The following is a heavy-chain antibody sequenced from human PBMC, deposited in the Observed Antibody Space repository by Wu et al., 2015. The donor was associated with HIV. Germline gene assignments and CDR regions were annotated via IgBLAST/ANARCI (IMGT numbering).Heavy chain of an antibody. V-gene: IGHV1-46*01. Sequence: QVQLVQSRAEVKKPGASVKVSCTAFGYTFINNFLHWVRQAPGQGPEWMGVINPRTDSTTYAETFEGRLTMTRDTSKSTMYMELTSLRSDDTAIYYCARERVDYDSGGYRAHRGYYFDYWGQGTLVIVSS. CDR2: INPRTDST. CDR3: ARERVDYDSGGYRAHRGYYFDY. CDR1: GYTFINNF. D-gene: IGHD3-22*01. J-gene: IGHJ4*02.